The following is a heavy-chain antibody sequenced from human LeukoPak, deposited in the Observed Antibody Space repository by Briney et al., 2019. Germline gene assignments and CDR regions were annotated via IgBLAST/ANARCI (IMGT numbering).Heavy chain of an antibody. Sequence: SETLSLTCAVYGGSFSGYYWSWLRQPPGKGLEWIGEINHSGSTNYNPSLKSRVTISVDTSKNQFSLKLSSMTAADTAVYYCARARYYYGSGSYSNLPKWFDPWGQGTLVTVSS. CDR2: INHSGST. CDR3: ARARYYYGSGSYSNLPKWFDP. V-gene: IGHV4-34*01. J-gene: IGHJ5*02. CDR1: GGSFSGYY. D-gene: IGHD3-10*01.